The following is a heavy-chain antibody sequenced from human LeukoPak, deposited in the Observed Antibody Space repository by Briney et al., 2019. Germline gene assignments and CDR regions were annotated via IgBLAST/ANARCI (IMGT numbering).Heavy chain of an antibody. V-gene: IGHV3-23*01. CDR2: ISPGGGPT. CDR1: GFPFSIYG. D-gene: IGHD5-12*01. Sequence: PGGTLRLSCAGSGFPFSIYGMNWVRQAPGKGLEWVSGISPGGGPTYYADSVKGRLTISRDDSKNTLYLQMNNLRAEDTAVYYCAKEGAWLRFDDWGQGILVTVSS. CDR3: AKEGAWLRFDD. J-gene: IGHJ4*02.